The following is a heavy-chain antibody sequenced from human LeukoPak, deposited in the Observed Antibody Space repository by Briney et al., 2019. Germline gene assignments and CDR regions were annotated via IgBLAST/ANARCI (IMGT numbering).Heavy chain of an antibody. CDR2: IFYTGST. Sequence: SETLSLTCTVSGGSLNDYDWSWIRQPPGKGLEYIGYIFYTGSTNYHPSLKSRVSISIDKSRNRFSLRLSSVTAADTAVYFCARGRRYYDSSGRYFDFWGQGSLVTVSS. V-gene: IGHV4-59*08. D-gene: IGHD3-22*01. CDR3: ARGRRYYDSSGRYFDF. J-gene: IGHJ4*02. CDR1: GGSLNDYD.